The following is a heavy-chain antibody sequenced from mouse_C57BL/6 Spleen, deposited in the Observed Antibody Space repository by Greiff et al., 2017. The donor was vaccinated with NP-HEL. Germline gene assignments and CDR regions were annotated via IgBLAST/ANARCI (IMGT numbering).Heavy chain of an antibody. Sequence: EVQLVESGEGLVKPGGSLKLSCAASGFTFSSYAMSWVRQTPEKRLEWVAYISSGGDYIYYADTVKGRFTFSRDNARNTLYLQLSSLKSEDPAMYYCTRASYDYDGPFYYAMDYWGQGTSVTVSA. V-gene: IGHV5-9-1*02. D-gene: IGHD2-4*01. J-gene: IGHJ4*01. CDR3: TRASYDYDGPFYYAMDY. CDR2: ISSGGDYI. CDR1: GFTFSSYA.